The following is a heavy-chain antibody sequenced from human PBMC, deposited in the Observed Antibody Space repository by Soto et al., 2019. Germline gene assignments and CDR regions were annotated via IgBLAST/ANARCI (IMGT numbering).Heavy chain of an antibody. J-gene: IGHJ6*02. Sequence: QVQLVQSGAEVKKPGSSVKVSCKASGGTFSSYAISWVRQAPGQGLEWMGGIIPILGTANYAQKIQGRVTITADESTSTAYMELSSLRSEDTAVYYCARAIAARPRDYYYYGMDVWGQGTTVTVSS. D-gene: IGHD6-6*01. CDR1: GGTFSSYA. CDR2: IIPILGTA. CDR3: ARAIAARPRDYYYYGMDV. V-gene: IGHV1-69*01.